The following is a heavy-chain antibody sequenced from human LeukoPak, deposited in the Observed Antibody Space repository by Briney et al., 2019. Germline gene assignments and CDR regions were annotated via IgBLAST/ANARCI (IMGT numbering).Heavy chain of an antibody. CDR3: TTDNPRVVRRNHYYYYYGMDV. CDR2: IKSKTDGGTT. CDR1: GFSFISVW. D-gene: IGHD3-10*01. J-gene: IGHJ6*02. V-gene: IGHV3-15*07. Sequence: PGGSLRLSCVGSGFSFISVWLNWVRQAPGKGLEWVGRIKSKTDGGTTDYAAPVKGRFTISRDDSKNTLYLQMNSLKTEDTAVYYCTTDNPRVVRRNHYYYYYGMDVWGQGTTVTVSS.